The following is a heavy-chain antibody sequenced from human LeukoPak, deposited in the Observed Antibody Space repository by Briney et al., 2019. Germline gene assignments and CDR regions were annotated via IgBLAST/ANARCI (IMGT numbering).Heavy chain of an antibody. CDR2: IYTSGST. J-gene: IGHJ4*02. D-gene: IGHD1-26*01. CDR1: GGSISSGSYY. CDR3: ASQGVEGAIPFDY. Sequence: SETLSLTCTVSGGSISSGSYYWSWIRQPAGKGLEWIGRIYTSGSTNYNPSLKSRVTISVDTSKNQFSLKLSSVTAADTAVYYCASQGVEGAIPFDYWGQGTLVTVSS. V-gene: IGHV4-61*02.